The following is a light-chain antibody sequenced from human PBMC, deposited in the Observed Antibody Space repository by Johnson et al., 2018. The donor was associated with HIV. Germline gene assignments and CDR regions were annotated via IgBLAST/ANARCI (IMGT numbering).Light chain of an antibody. CDR1: SSNIGNNY. CDR3: GTWDSSLSAGRV. CDR2: ENN. J-gene: IGLJ1*01. V-gene: IGLV1-51*02. Sequence: QSVLTQPPSVSAAPGQKVTISCSGSSSNIGNNYVSWYQQLPGTAPKLLIYENNKRPSGIPDRFSGSKSGTSATLGIPGLQPGVEADYYCGTWDSSLSAGRVFGTGTKVTV.